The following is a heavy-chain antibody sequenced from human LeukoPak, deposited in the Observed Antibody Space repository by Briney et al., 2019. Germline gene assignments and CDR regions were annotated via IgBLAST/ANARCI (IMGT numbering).Heavy chain of an antibody. CDR3: ATAVAGPYYYYYGMDV. CDR1: GFTFSSYA. CDR2: ISGSGGST. J-gene: IGHJ6*02. D-gene: IGHD6-19*01. Sequence: PGGSLRLSCAASGFTFSSYAMSWVRQAPGRGLEWVSAISGSGGSTYYADSVKGRFTISRDNSKNTLYLQMSSLRAEDTAVYYCATAVAGPYYYYYGMDVWGQGTTVTVSS. V-gene: IGHV3-23*01.